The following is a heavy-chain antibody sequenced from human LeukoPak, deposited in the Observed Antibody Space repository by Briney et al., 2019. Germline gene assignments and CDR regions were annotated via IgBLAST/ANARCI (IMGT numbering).Heavy chain of an antibody. D-gene: IGHD7-27*01. Sequence: GGSLRLSCAASGFTFDDYGMSWVRQAPGKGLEWVSSISSSSSYIYYADSVKGRFTISRDNAKNSLYLQMNSLRAEDTAVYYCASMWGSGYWGQGTLVTVSS. CDR2: ISSSSSYI. V-gene: IGHV3-21*01. CDR3: ASMWGSGY. CDR1: GFTFDDYG. J-gene: IGHJ4*02.